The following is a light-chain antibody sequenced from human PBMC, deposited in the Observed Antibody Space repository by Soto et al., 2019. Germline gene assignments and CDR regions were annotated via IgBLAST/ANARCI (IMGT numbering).Light chain of an antibody. CDR3: QQSHNWYT. CDR2: GAS. J-gene: IGKJ2*01. V-gene: IGKV3-20*01. Sequence: EIVLAQSPGTLSLSPGERATLSCRASQSVSSSYLAWYQQKPGQAPRLLIYGASSRATGIPDRVSGGGSVTEFTLTISSLQSEDFAVYYCQQSHNWYTFGQGTKVDIK. CDR1: QSVSSSY.